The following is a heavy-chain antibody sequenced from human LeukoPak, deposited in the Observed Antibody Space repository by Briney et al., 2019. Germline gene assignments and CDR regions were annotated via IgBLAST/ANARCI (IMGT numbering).Heavy chain of an antibody. J-gene: IGHJ3*02. CDR2: MNLNSGTT. CDR1: GNTFTRYD. Sequence: ASVKVSCKASGNTFTRYDINWVRQATGQGLEWMGWMNLNSGTTGNAQKFQGRVTITRNTSISTAYMELSSLTSEDTAVYYCARVVEGAFDIWGQGTMVIVSS. CDR3: ARVVEGAFDI. V-gene: IGHV1-8*03.